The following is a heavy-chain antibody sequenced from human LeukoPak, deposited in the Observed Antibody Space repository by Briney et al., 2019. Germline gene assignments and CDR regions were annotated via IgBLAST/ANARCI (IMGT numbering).Heavy chain of an antibody. J-gene: IGHJ5*02. CDR3: ARGLLWDSSGWLSRSFDP. CDR2: INHSGST. Sequence: TSETLSLTCAVYGGSFSGYYWSWIRQSPGKGLEWIGEINHSGSTNYNPSLKSRVTISVDTSKNQFSLELSSVTAADTAVYSCARGLLWDSSGWLSRSFDPWGQGTLVTVSS. D-gene: IGHD6-19*01. CDR1: GGSFSGYY. V-gene: IGHV4-34*01.